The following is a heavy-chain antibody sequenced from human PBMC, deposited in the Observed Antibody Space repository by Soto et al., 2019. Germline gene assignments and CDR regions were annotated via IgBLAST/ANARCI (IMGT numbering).Heavy chain of an antibody. Sequence: QVQLVQSGAEVKKPGSSVKVSCKASGGTFSSYAISWVRQAPGQGLEWMGGIIPIFGTATYAQKFQGRVTITADESTSTAYMELSSLRSEDTAVDYCARDRRYCSGGSCDYYYYGMDVWGQGTTVTVSS. CDR3: ARDRRYCSGGSCDYYYYGMDV. CDR2: IIPIFGTA. D-gene: IGHD2-15*01. J-gene: IGHJ6*02. CDR1: GGTFSSYA. V-gene: IGHV1-69*12.